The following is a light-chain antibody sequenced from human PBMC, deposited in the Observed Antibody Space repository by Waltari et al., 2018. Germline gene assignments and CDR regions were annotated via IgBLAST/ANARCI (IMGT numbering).Light chain of an antibody. Sequence: QSALTQPASVSGSPGQSITISSTGNSIDVGGYNYVSWYQQRPGKAPTLMIYDVSHRPAGVSKCFAGRKSGNTAYRTISGLQAEDEADYYCSSYTASSTVVFGGGTKLTV. CDR3: SSYTASSTVV. V-gene: IGLV2-14*01. CDR2: DVS. J-gene: IGLJ2*01. CDR1: SIDVGGYNY.